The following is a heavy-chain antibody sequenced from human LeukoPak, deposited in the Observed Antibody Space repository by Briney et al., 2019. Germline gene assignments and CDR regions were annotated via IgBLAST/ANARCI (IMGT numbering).Heavy chain of an antibody. D-gene: IGHD1-1*01. CDR3: ARDRGTWNDDGFDY. V-gene: IGHV4-59*12. CDR1: GGSISSYQ. Sequence: PSETLSLTCTVSGGSISSYQWGWIRQPPGKVLEWIGYIYYSGSTDYNPSLKSRVTMSVDTSKNQFSLKLSSVTAADTAVYYCARDRGTWNDDGFDYWGQGTLVTVSS. J-gene: IGHJ4*02. CDR2: IYYSGST.